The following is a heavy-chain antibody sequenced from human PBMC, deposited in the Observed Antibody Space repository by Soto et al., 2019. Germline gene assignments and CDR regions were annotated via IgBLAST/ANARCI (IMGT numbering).Heavy chain of an antibody. Sequence: QVQLQESGPGLVKPSETLSLTCTVSGGSISSYYWSWIRQPAGKGLEWIGRIYTSGSTNYNPSLKSRVTMSVDTSKNQVSQKLSSVTAADTAVYYCARVGDYGYYYYGMDVWGQGTTVTVSS. CDR1: GGSISSYY. CDR2: IYTSGST. CDR3: ARVGDYGYYYYGMDV. D-gene: IGHD4-17*01. V-gene: IGHV4-4*07. J-gene: IGHJ6*02.